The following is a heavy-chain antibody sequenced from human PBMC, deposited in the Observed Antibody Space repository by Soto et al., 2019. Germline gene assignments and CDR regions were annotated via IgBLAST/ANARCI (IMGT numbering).Heavy chain of an antibody. CDR3: ARRGPGTYFDY. V-gene: IGHV4-39*07. Sequence: SETLSLTCTVSGGSISSSSYYWGWIRQPPGKGLEWIGSIYYSGSTYYNPSLKSRVTISVDTSKNQFSLYLQMNSLRAEDTAVYYCARRGPGTYFDYWGQGTLVTVSS. CDR2: IYYSGST. CDR1: GGSISSSSYY. J-gene: IGHJ4*02. D-gene: IGHD6-13*01.